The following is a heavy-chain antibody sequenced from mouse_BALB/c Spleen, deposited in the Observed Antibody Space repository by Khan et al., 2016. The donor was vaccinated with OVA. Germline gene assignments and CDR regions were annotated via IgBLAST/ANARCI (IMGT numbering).Heavy chain of an antibody. CDR2: IFPGDGTT. CDR3: ARRRCSMDY. J-gene: IGHJ4*01. Sequence: QVQLKQSGAEVVKSGASVKLSCKASGYTFTSYDLNWVRQRPEQGLEWIGWIFPGDGTTKYNEKFKGKATLTTDKSSSTAYIQLSRLTSEDSAVYFCARRRCSMDYWGQGTSVTVSS. CDR1: GYTFTSYD. V-gene: IGHV1S56*01.